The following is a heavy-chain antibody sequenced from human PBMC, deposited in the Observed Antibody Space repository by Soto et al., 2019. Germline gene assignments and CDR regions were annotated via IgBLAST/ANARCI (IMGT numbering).Heavy chain of an antibody. J-gene: IGHJ4*02. D-gene: IGHD4-17*01. CDR2: ISWNIGNV. CDR3: AKGASTTVFAFNDY. CDR1: GFTFDDYA. Sequence: EVQLVESGGGLVQPGRSLRLSCAASGFTFDDYAMHWVRQGPGKGLEWVSSISWNIGNVGYADSVKGRFTISRDNAKNSLYLQMNSLRGEDTALYYCAKGASTTVFAFNDYWGQGTLVTVSS. V-gene: IGHV3-9*01.